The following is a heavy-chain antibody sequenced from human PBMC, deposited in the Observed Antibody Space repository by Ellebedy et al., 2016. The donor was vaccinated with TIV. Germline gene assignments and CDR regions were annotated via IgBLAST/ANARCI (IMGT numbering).Heavy chain of an antibody. Sequence: ASVKVSCKASGFTFTSSAVQRVRHPRGQRLEWRGGIIPIYGTAKYAQKFQGRVTITAGESTSTAYMELSILRSEDTAVYYCARRAATVTKGYFDYWGQGALVTVSS. D-gene: IGHD4-17*01. CDR1: GFTFTSSA. CDR2: IIPIYGTA. CDR3: ARRAATVTKGYFDY. J-gene: IGHJ4*02. V-gene: IGHV1-69*13.